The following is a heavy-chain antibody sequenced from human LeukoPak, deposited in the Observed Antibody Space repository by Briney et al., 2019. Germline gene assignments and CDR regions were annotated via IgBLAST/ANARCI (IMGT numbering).Heavy chain of an antibody. Sequence: PGGSLRLSCAASGFSSSSYSMTWVRQAPGKGLEWVSSISSSSSYIYYADSVKGRFTISRDNSKKSMSLQMSSLRAEDTAIYYCAKDDSSSWYDYFFDYWGQGTLVTVSS. CDR1: GFSSSSYS. J-gene: IGHJ4*02. V-gene: IGHV3-21*04. CDR3: AKDDSSSWYDYFFDY. CDR2: ISSSSSYI. D-gene: IGHD6-13*01.